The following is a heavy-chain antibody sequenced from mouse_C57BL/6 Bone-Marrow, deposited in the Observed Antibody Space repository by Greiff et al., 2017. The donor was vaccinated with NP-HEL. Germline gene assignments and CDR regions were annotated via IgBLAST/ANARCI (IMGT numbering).Heavy chain of an antibody. CDR3: ALYYYGSSWYFDV. CDR1: GYAFSSSW. V-gene: IGHV1-82*01. Sequence: QVQLQQSGPELVKPGASVKISCKASGYAFSSSWMNWVKQRPGKGLEWIGRIYPGDGDTNYNGKFKGKATLTADKSYSTAFMQLSGLTSEDSAVFFCALYYYGSSWYFDVWGTGTTVTVSS. CDR2: IYPGDGDT. D-gene: IGHD1-1*01. J-gene: IGHJ1*03.